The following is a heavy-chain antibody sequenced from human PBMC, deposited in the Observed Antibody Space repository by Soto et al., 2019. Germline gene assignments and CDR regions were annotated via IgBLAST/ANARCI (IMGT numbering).Heavy chain of an antibody. J-gene: IGHJ4*02. CDR3: ARDRSSTWSLDY. D-gene: IGHD2-2*01. CDR2: ISSDGSDK. CDR1: GFTFSSYG. Sequence: PGGSLRLSCAASGFTFSSYGMHWVRQAPGKGLEWVAVISSDGSDKYYADSVKGRFTISRDNSKNTLYLQMNSLRAEDTAVYYCARDRSSTWSLDYWGQGTLVTVSS. V-gene: IGHV3-30*03.